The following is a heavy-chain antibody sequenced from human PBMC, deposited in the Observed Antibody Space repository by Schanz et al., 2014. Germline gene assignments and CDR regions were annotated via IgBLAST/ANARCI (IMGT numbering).Heavy chain of an antibody. J-gene: IGHJ5*01. D-gene: IGHD3-10*01. Sequence: QVQLVESGGAGVKPGGSLELSCEASGLTLSSIGRHWVRKAPGKGLEWVAVIWYDGNNKFYADSVKGRFIISRDNSKNTLDLQMNSLRAEDTAVYYCAKDFTGSGIFFNSWGQGTLVSVSS. CDR1: GLTLSSIG. CDR2: IWYDGNNK. V-gene: IGHV3-33*06. CDR3: AKDFTGSGIFFNS.